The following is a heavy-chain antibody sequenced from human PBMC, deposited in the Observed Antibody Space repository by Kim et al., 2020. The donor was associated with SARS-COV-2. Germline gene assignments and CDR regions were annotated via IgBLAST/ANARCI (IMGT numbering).Heavy chain of an antibody. J-gene: IGHJ4*02. Sequence: ADSVKGRFTISRDNAKNSLYLQMNSLRAEDTALYYCAKDTLRIAAYLFDYWGQGTLVTVSS. V-gene: IGHV3-9*01. D-gene: IGHD6-13*01. CDR3: AKDTLRIAAYLFDY.